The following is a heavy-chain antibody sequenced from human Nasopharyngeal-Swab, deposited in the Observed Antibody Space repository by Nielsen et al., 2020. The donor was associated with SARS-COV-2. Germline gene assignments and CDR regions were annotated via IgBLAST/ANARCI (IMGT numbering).Heavy chain of an antibody. CDR3: AKGLSGYCSGGSCYPDY. Sequence: GESLKISCAASGFTFSSYGMSWVRQAPGKGLEWVSAINSGGSSTYYADSVKGRFTISRDNSKNSLYLQMNSLRAEDTAVYYCAKGLSGYCSGGSCYPDYWGQGTPVTVSS. J-gene: IGHJ4*02. V-gene: IGHV3-23*03. D-gene: IGHD2-15*01. CDR1: GFTFSSYG. CDR2: INSGGSST.